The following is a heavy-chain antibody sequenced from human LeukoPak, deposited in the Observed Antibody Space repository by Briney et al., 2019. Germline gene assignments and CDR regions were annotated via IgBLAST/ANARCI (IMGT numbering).Heavy chain of an antibody. V-gene: IGHV1-69*13. Sequence: ASVKVSCKASGGTFSSYAISWVRQAPGQGLEWMGGIIPIFGTANYAQKFQGRVTITADESTSTAYMELSSLRSEDTAVYYCARGRGEVDSSGYYADYWGQGTLVTVSS. CDR2: IIPIFGTA. CDR1: GGTFSSYA. CDR3: ARGRGEVDSSGYYADY. J-gene: IGHJ4*02. D-gene: IGHD3-22*01.